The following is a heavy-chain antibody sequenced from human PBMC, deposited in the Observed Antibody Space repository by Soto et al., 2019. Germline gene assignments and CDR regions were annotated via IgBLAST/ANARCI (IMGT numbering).Heavy chain of an antibody. J-gene: IGHJ4*02. Sequence: ASVKVSCKASGYTFTDYYIYWVRQAPGQGLEWMGWFNPKSGGTNYAQKFQGRVTMTRDTSISTAYMELSSLRSDDTAVYYCARDPTYSSGSYKVNAYFDYWGQGTPVTVSS. CDR3: ARDPTYSSGSYKVNAYFDY. V-gene: IGHV1-2*02. CDR2: FNPKSGGT. D-gene: IGHD6-19*01. CDR1: GYTFTDYY.